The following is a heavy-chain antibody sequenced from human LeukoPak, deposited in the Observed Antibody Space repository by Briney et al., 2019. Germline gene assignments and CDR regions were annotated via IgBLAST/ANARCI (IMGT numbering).Heavy chain of an antibody. Sequence: ASVKVSCKASGYTFTDYYMHWVRQAPGQGLEWMGWINLNSGGTNYAQSFQGRVTMTRDTSISTAYMELSRLRSDDTAVYYCATDRHTIAVAATLDYWGQGTLVIVSS. CDR2: INLNSGGT. J-gene: IGHJ4*02. D-gene: IGHD6-19*01. CDR3: ATDRHTIAVAATLDY. CDR1: GYTFTDYY. V-gene: IGHV1-2*02.